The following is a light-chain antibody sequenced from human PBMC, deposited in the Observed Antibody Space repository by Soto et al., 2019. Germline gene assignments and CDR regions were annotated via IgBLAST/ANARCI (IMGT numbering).Light chain of an antibody. Sequence: EIVLTQSPGTLSLSPGERATLSCRASQSVSSNYLAWYQQKPGQAPRLLMFGASSRATGIPDRFSGSGSGTDFTLTISRLEPEDFAVYYCHQYGTSPWTFGQGTKVDIK. CDR2: GAS. CDR3: HQYGTSPWT. V-gene: IGKV3-20*01. J-gene: IGKJ1*01. CDR1: QSVSSNY.